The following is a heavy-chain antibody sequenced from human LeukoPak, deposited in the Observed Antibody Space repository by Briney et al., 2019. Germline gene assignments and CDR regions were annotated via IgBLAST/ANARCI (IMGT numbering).Heavy chain of an antibody. D-gene: IGHD5-18*01. V-gene: IGHV4-59*01. J-gene: IGHJ3*02. CDR2: IYYSGST. Sequence: SETLSLTCTASGGSISSYYWSWIRQPPGKGLEWIGYIYYSGSTNYNPSLKSRVTISVDTSKNQFSLKLSSVTAADTAVYNCARDGGRGYSYGSDTFHIWGQGSMVTVSS. CDR1: GGSISSYY. CDR3: ARDGGRGYSYGSDTFHI.